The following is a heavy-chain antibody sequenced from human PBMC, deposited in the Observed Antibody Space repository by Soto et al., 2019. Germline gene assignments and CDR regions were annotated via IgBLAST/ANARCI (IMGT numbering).Heavy chain of an antibody. J-gene: IGHJ4*02. CDR1: GFTFSSYA. CDR3: ASLAIFGVVISDY. D-gene: IGHD3-3*01. V-gene: IGHV3-23*01. CDR2: ISGSGGST. Sequence: EVQLLESGGGLVQPGGSLRLSCAASGFTFSSYAMSWVRQAPGKGLEWVSAISGSGGSTYYADSVKGRFTISRDNSKNSLYLQMNSLRAEDTAVYYCASLAIFGVVISDYWGQGTLVTVSS.